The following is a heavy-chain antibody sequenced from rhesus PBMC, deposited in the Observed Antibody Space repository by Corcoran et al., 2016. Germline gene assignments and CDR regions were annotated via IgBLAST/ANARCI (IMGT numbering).Heavy chain of an antibody. D-gene: IGHD6-19*01. CDR1: GCTFSNYC. Sequence: EVQMVESGGGLVQPGGSLRLSCAASGCTFSNYCMHWVRQAPGRGRDWVEGILDEGSQKSSADSVKNRFTISKYNSKNMLYRQLSNLQLADRAVYYGARGLSAAVSSAWGQGVLVTVSP. CDR2: ILDEGSQK. V-gene: IGHV3-54*02. CDR3: ARGLSAAVSSA. J-gene: IGHJ4*01.